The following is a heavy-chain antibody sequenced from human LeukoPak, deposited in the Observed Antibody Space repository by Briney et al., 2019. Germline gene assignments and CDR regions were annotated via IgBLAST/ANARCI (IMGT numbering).Heavy chain of an antibody. J-gene: IGHJ4*02. CDR1: GFTFDDYA. V-gene: IGHV3-9*01. D-gene: IGHD4-17*01. CDR3: AKDYDRGDYAIFDY. CDR2: ISWNSGSI. Sequence: PGRSLRLSCAASGFTFDDYAMHWVRQAPGKGLEWVSGISWNSGSIGYADSVKGRFTISRDNAKNSLYLQMNSLRAEDTASYYCAKDYDRGDYAIFDYWGQGTLVTVSS.